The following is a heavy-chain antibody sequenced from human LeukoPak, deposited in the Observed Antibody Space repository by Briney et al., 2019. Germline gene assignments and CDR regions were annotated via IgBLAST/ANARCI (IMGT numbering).Heavy chain of an antibody. D-gene: IGHD3-16*01. V-gene: IGHV4-59*01. J-gene: IGHJ4*02. Sequence: SETLSLTCTVSGGSISSYYWSWIRQPPGKGLEWIGYISYRGNTNYNPSLKSRVTISVDTSKNQFSLKLSSVTAADTAVYYCARENLGRYYFDYWGQGTLVTVSS. CDR3: ARENLGRYYFDY. CDR1: GGSISSYY. CDR2: ISYRGNT.